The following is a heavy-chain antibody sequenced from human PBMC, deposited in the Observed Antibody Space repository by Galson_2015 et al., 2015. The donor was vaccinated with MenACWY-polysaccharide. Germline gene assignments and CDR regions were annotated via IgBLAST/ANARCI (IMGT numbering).Heavy chain of an antibody. Sequence: SLRLSCAASGFTFNTHWMHWVRHAPGKGLVWVSRIKSDGRGTTYADFVKGRFTIFRDNAKNTLYLQMNSLRVEDTAVYYCARGYSAYDWGQGTLVTVSA. V-gene: IGHV3-74*01. CDR3: ARGYSAYD. D-gene: IGHD5-12*01. CDR2: IKSDGRGT. J-gene: IGHJ4*02. CDR1: GFTFNTHW.